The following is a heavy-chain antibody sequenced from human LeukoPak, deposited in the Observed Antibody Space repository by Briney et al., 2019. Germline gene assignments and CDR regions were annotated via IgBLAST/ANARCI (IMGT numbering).Heavy chain of an antibody. V-gene: IGHV4-34*01. J-gene: IGHJ4*02. CDR3: ARHLRWRTSFSPFDY. CDR1: GLSFSDFY. Sequence: TSETVSLTCAVDGLSFSDFYWIWIRQPPGKGLEWIGEINRRGRTNYNPSLKSRVTISVDTSKNQLSLKLSSVTGADTAVYYCARHLRWRTSFSPFDYWGQGTLVTVSS. D-gene: IGHD3/OR15-3a*01. CDR2: INRRGRT.